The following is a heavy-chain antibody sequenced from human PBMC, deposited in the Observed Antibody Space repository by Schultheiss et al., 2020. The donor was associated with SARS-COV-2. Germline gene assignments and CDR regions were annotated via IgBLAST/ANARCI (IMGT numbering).Heavy chain of an antibody. V-gene: IGHV4-61*02. J-gene: IGHJ6*02. Sequence: SQTLSLTCTVSGGSISSGSYYWSWIRQPAGKGLEWIGRIYTSGSTNYNPSLKSRVTISVDTSKNQFSLKLSSVTAADTAVYYCARDSGIAAAGTWVHYYYYYGMDVWGQGTMVTVSS. CDR2: IYTSGST. CDR3: ARDSGIAAAGTWVHYYYYYGMDV. CDR1: GGSISSGSYY. D-gene: IGHD6-13*01.